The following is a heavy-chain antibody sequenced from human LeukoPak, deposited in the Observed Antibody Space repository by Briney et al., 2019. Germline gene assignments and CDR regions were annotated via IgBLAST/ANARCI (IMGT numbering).Heavy chain of an antibody. D-gene: IGHD3-3*01. CDR3: ARGLRFLEWLSYFDY. CDR2: ISSSGSTI. J-gene: IGHJ4*02. CDR1: GFTFSDYY. Sequence: PGGSLRLSCAASGFTFSDYYMSWIRQAPGKGLEWVSYISSSGSTIYYADSVKGRFTISRDNSKNTPYLQMNSLRAEDTAVYYCARGLRFLEWLSYFDYWGQGTLVTVSS. V-gene: IGHV3-11*01.